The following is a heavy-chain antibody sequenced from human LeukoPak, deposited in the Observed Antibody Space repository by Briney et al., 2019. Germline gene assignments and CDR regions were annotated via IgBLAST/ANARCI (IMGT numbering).Heavy chain of an antibody. V-gene: IGHV1-2*02. Sequence: SVKVSCKTSGYTFTDYYLHCVRQAPRQGLEWMGRIDPNRGGTNYTQKFQVGVTVTRGTSISTVYMELSGMRSDDKDVYYCARVPGPSTTSRFDYWGQGTLVTVSS. CDR3: ARVPGPSTTSRFDY. CDR2: IDPNRGGT. CDR1: GYTFTDYY. J-gene: IGHJ4*02. D-gene: IGHD2-2*01.